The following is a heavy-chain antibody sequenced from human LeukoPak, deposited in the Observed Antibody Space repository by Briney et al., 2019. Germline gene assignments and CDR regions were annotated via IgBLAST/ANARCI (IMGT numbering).Heavy chain of an antibody. CDR1: GYTFTSYY. CDR2: MNPNSGNT. V-gene: IGHV1-8*03. CDR3: ARGTHYYDSSGSAGGAFDI. Sequence: ASVKVSCKASGYTFTSYYMHWVRQAPGQGLEWMGWMNPNSGNTGYAQKFQGRVTITRNTSISTAYMELSSLRSEDTAVYYCARGTHYYDSSGSAGGAFDIWGQGTMVTVSS. J-gene: IGHJ3*02. D-gene: IGHD3-22*01.